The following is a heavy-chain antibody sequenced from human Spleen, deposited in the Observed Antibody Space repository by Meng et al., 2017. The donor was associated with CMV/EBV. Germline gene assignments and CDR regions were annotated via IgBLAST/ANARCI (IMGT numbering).Heavy chain of an antibody. V-gene: IGHV4-61*01. CDR1: VGSVNSPNYY. Sequence: CRVSVGSVNSPNYYWSWIRPPPGKGLEWIGYIYSSGSTRYNPSLNSRLTISMDKSKNQFSLNLYSLTAADTALYYCAREWAGSSFDYWGQGALVTVSS. J-gene: IGHJ4*02. D-gene: IGHD6-19*01. CDR2: IYSSGST. CDR3: AREWAGSSFDY.